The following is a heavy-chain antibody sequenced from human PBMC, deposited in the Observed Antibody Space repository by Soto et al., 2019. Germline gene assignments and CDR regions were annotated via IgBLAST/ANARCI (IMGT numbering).Heavy chain of an antibody. D-gene: IGHD2-2*03. CDR1: GGSVSSSSYS. CDR2: IYSSENT. J-gene: IGHJ6*02. CDR3: ARLNGYCISTNCHGYYGMDV. Sequence: SETLCLTCTVSGGSVSSSSYSWGWIRQSPGKGLEWIGTIYSSENTYYNPSLLSRVTISVDTSKNEFSLRLSSVTAADTAVYYCARLNGYCISTNCHGYYGMDVWGQGTTVTVSS. V-gene: IGHV4-39*01.